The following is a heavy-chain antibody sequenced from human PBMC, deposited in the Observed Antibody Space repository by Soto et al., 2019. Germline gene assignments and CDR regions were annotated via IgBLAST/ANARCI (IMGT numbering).Heavy chain of an antibody. D-gene: IGHD2-2*01. CDR1: GGSISSSGSY. J-gene: IGHJ4*02. Sequence: QVQLQESGPGLVKPSQTLSLTCTVSGGSISSSGSYWTWIRQHPGKGLEWIGYISYSGSTVYNPSPESRVTISVDTSKNQFSLNLSSVTAADTAVYYCARAAANIDYWGQGTLVTVSS. V-gene: IGHV4-31*03. CDR3: ARAAANIDY. CDR2: ISYSGST.